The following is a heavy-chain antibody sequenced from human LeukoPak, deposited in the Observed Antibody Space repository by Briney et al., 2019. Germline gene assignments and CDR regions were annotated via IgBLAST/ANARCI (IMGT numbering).Heavy chain of an antibody. V-gene: IGHV3-21*01. CDR3: AIGRTGTSAYFDY. D-gene: IGHD1-1*01. CDR2: ITSSSTYI. CDR1: RFTFSDYT. Sequence: GGSLRLSCAASRFTFSDYTMTWVRQAPGKGLEWVSSITSSSTYIYYADSVKGRFTISRDNTKNSLYLQMNSLRAEDTAVYYCAIGRTGTSAYFDYWGQGTLVTVSS. J-gene: IGHJ4*02.